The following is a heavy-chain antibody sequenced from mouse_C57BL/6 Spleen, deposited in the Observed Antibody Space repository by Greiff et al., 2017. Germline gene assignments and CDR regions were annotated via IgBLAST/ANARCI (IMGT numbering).Heavy chain of an antibody. CDR3: ARFRSDSGSSYYYAMEY. J-gene: IGHJ4*01. V-gene: IGHV1-4*01. CDR1: GYTFTSYT. D-gene: IGHD1-1*01. CDR2: INPSSGYT. Sequence: QVQLQQSGAELARPGASVKMSCKASGYTFTSYTMHWVKQRPGQGLEWIGYINPSSGYTKYNQKFKDKATLTADKSSSTAYMQLSSLTSEDSAVYYCARFRSDSGSSYYYAMEYWGQGTSVTVSS.